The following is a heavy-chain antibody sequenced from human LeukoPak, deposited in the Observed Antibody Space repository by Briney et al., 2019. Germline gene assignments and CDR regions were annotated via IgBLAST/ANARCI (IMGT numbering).Heavy chain of an antibody. CDR2: ISGSSNYI. Sequence: GGSLRLSCVASGFTFSSYSMNWVRQAPGKGLEWLSSISGSSNYIYYADSMKGRFTISRDNAKSALYLQMNSLRAEDTALYYCARDGGAILRSFDSWGQGTLVTVSS. J-gene: IGHJ4*02. V-gene: IGHV3-21*06. D-gene: IGHD2-15*01. CDR3: ARDGGAILRSFDS. CDR1: GFTFSSYS.